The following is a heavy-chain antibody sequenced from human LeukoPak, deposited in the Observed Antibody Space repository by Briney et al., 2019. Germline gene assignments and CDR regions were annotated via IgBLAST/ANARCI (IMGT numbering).Heavy chain of an antibody. CDR3: ARDTKAVAGPRGYYYYMDV. CDR1: GGSFSGYY. J-gene: IGHJ6*03. CDR2: INHSGST. Sequence: PSETLSLTCAVYGGSFSGYYWSWIRQPPGKGLEWIGEINHSGSTNYNPSLKSRVTISVDTSKNQFSLKLSSVTAADTAVYYCARDTKAVAGPRGYYYYMDVWGKGTMVTVSS. V-gene: IGHV4-34*01. D-gene: IGHD6-19*01.